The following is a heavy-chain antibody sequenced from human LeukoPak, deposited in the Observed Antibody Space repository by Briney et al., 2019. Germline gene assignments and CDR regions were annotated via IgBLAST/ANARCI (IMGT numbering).Heavy chain of an antibody. CDR1: GFTFSSYA. V-gene: IGHV3-23*01. CDR2: ISGSGGST. Sequence: GRPLRLSCAASGFTFSSYAMSWVRQAPGKGLEWVSAISGSGGSTYYADSVKGRFTISRDNSKNTLYLQMNSLRAEDTAVYYCARDACSGGRCYRSNVAYDIWGQGTMVTVSS. D-gene: IGHD2-15*01. CDR3: ARDACSGGRCYRSNVAYDI. J-gene: IGHJ3*02.